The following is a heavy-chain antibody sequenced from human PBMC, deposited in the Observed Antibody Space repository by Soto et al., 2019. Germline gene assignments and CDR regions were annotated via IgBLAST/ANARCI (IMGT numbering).Heavy chain of an antibody. CDR2: IIPIFGTA. CDR1: GGTFSSYA. J-gene: IGHJ4*02. D-gene: IGHD3-3*01. Sequence: QVQLVQSGAEVKKPGSSVKVSCKASGGTFSSYAISWVRQAPGQGLEWMGGIIPIFGTANYAQKFQGRVTITADESMSTGYMERSSLRSEDTAMYYCERGRSTIFGVVTTYFDYWGQGTLVTVSS. V-gene: IGHV1-69*01. CDR3: ERGRSTIFGVVTTYFDY.